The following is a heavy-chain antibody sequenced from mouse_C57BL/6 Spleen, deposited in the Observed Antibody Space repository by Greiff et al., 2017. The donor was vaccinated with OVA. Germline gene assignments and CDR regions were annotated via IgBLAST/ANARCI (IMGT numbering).Heavy chain of an antibody. J-gene: IGHJ1*03. CDR1: GFTFTDYY. CDR2: IGPGSGST. Sequence: QVQLQQSGAELVKPGASVKISCKASGFTFTDYYINWVKQRPGQGLEWIGKIGPGSGSTYYTEKFTGKATLTADKSSSTAYMQLSSLTSEDAAVDFCARAYYGTLPGVWGTGTTVTVSA. D-gene: IGHD2-10*01. V-gene: IGHV1-77*01. CDR3: ARAYYGTLPGV.